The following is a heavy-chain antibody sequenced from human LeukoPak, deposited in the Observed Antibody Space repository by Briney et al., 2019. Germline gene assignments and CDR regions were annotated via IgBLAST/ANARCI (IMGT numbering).Heavy chain of an antibody. J-gene: IGHJ4*02. Sequence: PGGSLRLSCAASGFTFSSYGMHWVRQAPGKGLEWVSYINNIGRTIYYADSVKGRFTISRDNTKNSLYLQMDSLRAEDTAVYYCASLLNYFGSGSYYFDSWGQGTLVTVSS. CDR1: GFTFSSYG. V-gene: IGHV3-48*04. CDR3: ASLLNYFGSGSYYFDS. D-gene: IGHD3-10*01. CDR2: INNIGRTI.